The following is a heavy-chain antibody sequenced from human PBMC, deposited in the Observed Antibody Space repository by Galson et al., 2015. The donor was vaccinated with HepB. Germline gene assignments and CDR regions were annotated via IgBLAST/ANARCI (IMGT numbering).Heavy chain of an antibody. D-gene: IGHD3-22*01. V-gene: IGHV3-53*01. CDR3: AMGKYFDTSDYYSPADY. Sequence: SLRLSCAASGFTVSTNYMNWVRQAPGKGLEWVSVIYSGGSTYYADSVKGRFTISRDNSKNTLYLQMNSLRAEDTAVYYCAMGKYFDTSDYYSPADYWGQGTLVTVSS. CDR1: GFTVSTNY. J-gene: IGHJ4*02. CDR2: IYSGGST.